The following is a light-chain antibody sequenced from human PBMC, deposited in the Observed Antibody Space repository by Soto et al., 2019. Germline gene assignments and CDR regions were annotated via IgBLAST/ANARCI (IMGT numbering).Light chain of an antibody. V-gene: IGKV3-20*01. J-gene: IGKJ4*01. Sequence: EIVLTQSPGTLSLSPGERATLSCRASQSVNSGYLAWYRQKRGQAPRLLIYAESNRATGIPDRFSGSGSGTDFSLTISRLEPEDSAVYYCQQYGNSVTFGGGTKVEIK. CDR1: QSVNSGY. CDR3: QQYGNSVT. CDR2: AES.